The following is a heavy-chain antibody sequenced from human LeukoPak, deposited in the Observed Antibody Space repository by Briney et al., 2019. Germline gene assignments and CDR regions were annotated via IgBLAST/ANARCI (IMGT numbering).Heavy chain of an antibody. CDR2: ISGSGGST. V-gene: IGHV3-23*01. Sequence: GGSLRLSCAASGFTFSSYAMSWVRQAPGKGLEWVSAISGSGGSTYYADSVKGRFTISRDNSKNTLYLQMNSLRAEDTAVYYCAKDGVLSITMIGVFDYWGQGPLVPVSS. D-gene: IGHD3-22*01. CDR1: GFTFSSYA. J-gene: IGHJ4*02. CDR3: AKDGVLSITMIGVFDY.